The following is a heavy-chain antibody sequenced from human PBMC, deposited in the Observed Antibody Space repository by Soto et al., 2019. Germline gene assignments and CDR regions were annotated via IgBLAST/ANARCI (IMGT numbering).Heavy chain of an antibody. Sequence: DSGGGLVKPGGSLRLSCAASGFTFSDNYMSWVRQAPGKGLEWFSYISSSGGTVSYADSVKGRFTISRDNAKNSLYLQMNSLRAEDTAVYYCARRGSGKYFDLWGRGTLVTVSS. CDR2: ISSSGGTV. V-gene: IGHV3-11*01. CDR1: GFTFSDNY. D-gene: IGHD2-15*01. CDR3: ARRGSGKYFDL. J-gene: IGHJ2*01.